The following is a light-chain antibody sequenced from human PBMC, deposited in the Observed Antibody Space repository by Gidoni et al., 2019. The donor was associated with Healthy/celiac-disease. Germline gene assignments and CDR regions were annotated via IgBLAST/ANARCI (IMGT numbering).Light chain of an antibody. V-gene: IGKV3-20*01. Sequence: ESVLTQSPGTLSLSPGERATLSCRASQSVSSSYLAWYQQKPGQAPRLLIYGASSRATGIPDRFSGSGSGTDFTLTISRLEPEDFAVYYCQQYGSSPLTFXGXTKVXIK. J-gene: IGKJ4*01. CDR2: GAS. CDR3: QQYGSSPLT. CDR1: QSVSSSY.